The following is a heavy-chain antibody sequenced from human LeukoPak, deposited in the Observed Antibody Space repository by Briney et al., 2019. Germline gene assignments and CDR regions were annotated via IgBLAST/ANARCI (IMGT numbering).Heavy chain of an antibody. J-gene: IGHJ4*02. CDR3: ARDTNDFWSGYSKLPDY. D-gene: IGHD3-3*01. CDR1: GFTFSSYW. Sequence: GSLRLSCAPSGFTFSSYWMHWVRQAPGKGLVWVSCINSDGSSTSYADSVKGRFTISRDNAKNTLYLQTNSLRAEDTAVYYCARDTNDFWSGYSKLPDYWGQGTLVTVSS. CDR2: INSDGSST. V-gene: IGHV3-74*01.